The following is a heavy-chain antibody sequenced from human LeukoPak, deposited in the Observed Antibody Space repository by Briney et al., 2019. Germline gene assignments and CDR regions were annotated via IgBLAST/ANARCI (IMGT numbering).Heavy chain of an antibody. Sequence: EGPLRLSCAASGFTFSNYAMSWVRQAPGKGLEWVSTISSSGGNTYYAGSVKGRFTISRDNSKNTLYLQMNSLRAEDTAVYYCARIRSGYYHDYWGQGTLVTVSS. V-gene: IGHV3-23*01. CDR1: GFTFSNYA. CDR3: ARIRSGYYHDY. D-gene: IGHD3-3*01. J-gene: IGHJ4*02. CDR2: ISSSGGNT.